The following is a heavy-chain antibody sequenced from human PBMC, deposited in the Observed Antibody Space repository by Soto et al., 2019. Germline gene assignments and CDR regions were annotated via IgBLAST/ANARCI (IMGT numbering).Heavy chain of an antibody. CDR1: GGTFSSYA. D-gene: IGHD3-10*01. CDR2: IIPIFGTA. V-gene: IGHV1-69*01. CDR3: ARLLHAPFPAVPPDY. J-gene: IGHJ4*02. Sequence: QVQLVQSGAEVKKPGSSVKVSCKASGGTFSSYAISWVRQAPGQGLEWMGGIIPIFGTANYAQKFQGRVTITADESTSTADMELSSLRSEDTAVYYCARLLHAPFPAVPPDYWGQGTLVTVSS.